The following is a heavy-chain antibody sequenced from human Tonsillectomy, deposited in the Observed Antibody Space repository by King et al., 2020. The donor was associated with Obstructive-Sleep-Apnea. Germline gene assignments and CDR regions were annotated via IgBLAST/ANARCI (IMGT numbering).Heavy chain of an antibody. CDR1: GFIFSNYA. J-gene: IGHJ6*02. Sequence: VQLVESGGGVVQPGKSLRISCAASGFIFSNYAMYWVRQAPGKGLEWVAVTSYDGSNKYYADSVKGRFTISRDNSKNTLYLQMNSLRAEDTAVYYCAGDLDIVVVPIADYFYYGMDVWGQGTTVTVSS. CDR2: TSYDGSNK. V-gene: IGHV3-30*04. CDR3: AGDLDIVVVPIADYFYYGMDV. D-gene: IGHD2-2*03.